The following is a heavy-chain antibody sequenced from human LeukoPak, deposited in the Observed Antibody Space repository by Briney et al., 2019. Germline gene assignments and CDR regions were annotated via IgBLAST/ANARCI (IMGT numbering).Heavy chain of an antibody. J-gene: IGHJ4*02. CDR1: GGTLSRSA. V-gene: IGHV1-18*01. CDR3: ARDTTHPYSGYDLFDY. Sequence: ASVKVSCKASGGTLSRSAISWVRQAPGQGLEWMGWISTYNGNTNFAQKFQGRVTMTTDTSTSTAYMELRSLRSDDTAVYYCARDTTHPYSGYDLFDYWGQGTLVTVSS. CDR2: ISTYNGNT. D-gene: IGHD5-12*01.